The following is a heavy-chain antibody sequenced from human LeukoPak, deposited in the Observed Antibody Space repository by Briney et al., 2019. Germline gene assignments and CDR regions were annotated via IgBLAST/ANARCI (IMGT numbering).Heavy chain of an antibody. V-gene: IGHV6-1*01. Sequence: SQTLSLTCAISGDSVSSNSPAWNWIRQSPSRGLEWLGRTYYRSKWYNEYAVSVKSRITINADTSKNQFSLQLNSVTPEDTAVYYCAWQEGAFDYWGQGTLVTVSS. J-gene: IGHJ4*02. CDR3: AWQEGAFDY. CDR2: TYYRSKWYN. CDR1: GDSVSSNSPA. D-gene: IGHD3-16*01.